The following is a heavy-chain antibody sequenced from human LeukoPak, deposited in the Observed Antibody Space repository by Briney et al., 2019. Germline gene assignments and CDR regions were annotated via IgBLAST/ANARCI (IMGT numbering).Heavy chain of an antibody. CDR3: ARPVPSRLGWFDP. CDR2: IYYSGST. CDR1: GGSISSSNYY. J-gene: IGHJ5*02. V-gene: IGHV4-39*01. D-gene: IGHD1-1*01. Sequence: SETLSLTCSVSGGSISSSNYYWGWIRQPPGKGLEWIGSIYYSGSTYYHPSLKSRVTISVDTSKNQFSLKLSSVTAADTAVYYCARPVPSRLGWFDPWGQGTLVTVSS.